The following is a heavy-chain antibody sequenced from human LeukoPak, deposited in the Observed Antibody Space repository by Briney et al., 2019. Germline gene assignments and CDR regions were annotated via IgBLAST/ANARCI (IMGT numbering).Heavy chain of an antibody. D-gene: IGHD1-26*01. CDR3: VKYSGSYGSDYFDY. J-gene: IGHJ4*02. CDR1: DGSVSSHSYY. Sequence: SETLSLTCTVSDGSVSSHSYYWGWICQSPGKGLEWIGSISHTGRTYYNPSLESRVTISVDASKNQFSLELNSVTAADTAVYYCVKYSGSYGSDYFDYWGQGTLVTVSS. CDR2: ISHTGRT. V-gene: IGHV4-39*01.